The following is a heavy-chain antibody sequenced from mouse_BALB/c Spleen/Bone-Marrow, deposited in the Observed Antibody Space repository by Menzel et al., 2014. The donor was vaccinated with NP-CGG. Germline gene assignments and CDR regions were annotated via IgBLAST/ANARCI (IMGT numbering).Heavy chain of an antibody. CDR1: GFTFSDYA. D-gene: IGHD2-5*01. V-gene: IGHV5-9-4*01. Sequence: EVMLVESGGALVKPGGSLKLSCAASGFTFSDYAMSWVRQSPEKRLEWVAEISNGGNYTYYPDTVTGRFTFSRDNAKNTLYLEMSSLRSEDTAMYYCSRNSNYSFDYWGQGTSVTVSS. CDR3: SRNSNYSFDY. CDR2: ISNGGNYT. J-gene: IGHJ4*01.